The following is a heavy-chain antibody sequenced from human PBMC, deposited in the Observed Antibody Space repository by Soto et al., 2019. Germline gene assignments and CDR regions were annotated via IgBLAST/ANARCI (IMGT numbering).Heavy chain of an antibody. D-gene: IGHD3-10*01. V-gene: IGHV1-18*01. CDR2: IYSKAGTI. CDR3: ARAMDFDIDY. CDR1: GYIFNNFG. J-gene: IGHJ4*02. Sequence: QVQLVQSGAEVQKPGASVKVSCKTSGYIFNNFGITWVRQAPGLGLEWLGWIYSKAGTINFAQKFQGRVTMTTDTSTSAADMELRSLTFEASAVYFCARAMDFDIDYWGQGTLVTVS.